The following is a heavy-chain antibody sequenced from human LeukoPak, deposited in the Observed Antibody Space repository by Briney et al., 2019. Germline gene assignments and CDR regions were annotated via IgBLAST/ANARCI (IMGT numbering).Heavy chain of an antibody. J-gene: IGHJ6*02. CDR2: ISSSSSYI. CDR3: AALRRGKYGMDV. D-gene: IGHD3-16*01. Sequence: PGGSLRLSCAASGFTFSSYSMNWVRQAPGKGLEWVSFISSSSSYIYYADSVKGRFTISRDNAKNPLYLQMNSLRAEDTAVYYCAALRRGKYGMDVWGQGATVTVSS. V-gene: IGHV3-21*01. CDR1: GFTFSSYS.